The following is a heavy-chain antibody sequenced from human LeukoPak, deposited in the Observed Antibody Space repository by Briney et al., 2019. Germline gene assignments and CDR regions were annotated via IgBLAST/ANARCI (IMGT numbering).Heavy chain of an antibody. J-gene: IGHJ4*02. CDR2: IIPILGIA. CDR3: AREISDSFDY. CDR1: GGTFSSYA. V-gene: IGHV1-69*04. D-gene: IGHD3-10*01. Sequence: ASVKVSCKASGGTFSSYAISWVRQAPGQGLEWMGRIIPILGIANYAQKFQGRVTITADKSTSTAYMELGSLRSEDTAVYYCAREISDSFDYWGQGTLVSVSS.